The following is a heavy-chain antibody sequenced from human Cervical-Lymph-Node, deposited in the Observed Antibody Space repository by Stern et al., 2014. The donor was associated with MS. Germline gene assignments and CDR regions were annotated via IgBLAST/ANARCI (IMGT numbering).Heavy chain of an antibody. CDR2: ISRGGSSI. V-gene: IGHV3-21*05. Sequence: VKLVESGGGLVKPGESVRVSCEASGLNFSNYKMNWVRQAQGKGLEWVSKISRGGSSIYYAESLKGRFTISRDNTKNSLYLHMKSLRPEDTAVYYCASDDWVINDFGMDAWGQGTTVTVSS. D-gene: IGHD3-22*01. CDR3: ASDDWVINDFGMDA. CDR1: GLNFSNYK. J-gene: IGHJ6*02.